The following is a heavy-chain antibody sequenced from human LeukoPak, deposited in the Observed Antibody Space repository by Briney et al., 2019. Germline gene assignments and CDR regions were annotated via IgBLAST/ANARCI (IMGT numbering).Heavy chain of an antibody. V-gene: IGHV1-3*01. CDR1: GYTFTSYA. J-gene: IGHJ4*02. CDR2: INAGNGNT. D-gene: IGHD6-19*01. Sequence: ASVKVPCKASGYTFTSYAMHWVRQAPGQRLEWMGWINAGNGNTKYSQKFQGRVTITRDTSASTAYMELSSLRSEDTAVYYCARGESGWSFFDYWGQGTLVTVSS. CDR3: ARGESGWSFFDY.